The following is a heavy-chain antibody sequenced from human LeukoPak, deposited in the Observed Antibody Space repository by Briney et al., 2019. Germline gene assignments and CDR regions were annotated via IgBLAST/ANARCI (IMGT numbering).Heavy chain of an antibody. Sequence: PGRSLRLSCAASGFTFSSYAMHWVRQAPGKGLELVAVISYDGSNKYYADSVKGRFTISRDNSKNTLYLQMNSLRAEDTAVYYCARGSVENYYDSSGYYSIGHYFDYWGQGTLVTVSS. CDR3: ARGSVENYYDSSGYYSIGHYFDY. CDR2: ISYDGSNK. J-gene: IGHJ4*02. CDR1: GFTFSSYA. D-gene: IGHD3-22*01. V-gene: IGHV3-30-3*01.